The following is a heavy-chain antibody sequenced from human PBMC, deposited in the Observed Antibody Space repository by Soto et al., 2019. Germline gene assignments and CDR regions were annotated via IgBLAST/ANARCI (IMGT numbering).Heavy chain of an antibody. V-gene: IGHV3-33*01. Sequence: ESGGGVVQPGRSLRLSCAASGFTFSSYGMHWVHQAPGKGLEWVAVIWYDGSNKYYADSVKGRFTISRDNSKNTLYLQMNSLRAEDTAVYYCARDVHYGSGSYLFLSGYYYGMDVWGQGTTVTVSS. CDR3: ARDVHYGSGSYLFLSGYYYGMDV. CDR1: GFTFSSYG. J-gene: IGHJ6*02. CDR2: IWYDGSNK. D-gene: IGHD3-10*01.